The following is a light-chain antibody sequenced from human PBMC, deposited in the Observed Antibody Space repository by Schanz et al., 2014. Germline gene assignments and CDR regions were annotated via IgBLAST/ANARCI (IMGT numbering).Light chain of an antibody. Sequence: QSVLTQPPSASGAPGQRVTISCTGSTSNLGATYDVHWYQQLPGAAPKLLIYANNIRPSGVPDRFSGSKSGTSASLAITGLQAEDEGDYYCHSYDSFLSAVVFGGGTKLTVL. CDR2: ANN. J-gene: IGLJ2*01. CDR1: TSNLGATYD. CDR3: HSYDSFLSAVV. V-gene: IGLV1-40*01.